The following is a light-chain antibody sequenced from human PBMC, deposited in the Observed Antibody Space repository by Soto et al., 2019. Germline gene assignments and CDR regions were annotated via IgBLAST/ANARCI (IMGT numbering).Light chain of an antibody. J-gene: IGKJ5*01. CDR1: QDIRNF. Sequence: DIRMTKSPSSLFASVGDGVTMXCQASQDIRNFFIWYQQKTGKAPKHLIAEASSLEEGGPKRFSGSGFGTDFTRAISSLQAEDFATYFGQQHLDFSPTFGPGTRLEIK. CDR3: QQHLDFSPT. V-gene: IGKV1-33*01. CDR2: EAS.